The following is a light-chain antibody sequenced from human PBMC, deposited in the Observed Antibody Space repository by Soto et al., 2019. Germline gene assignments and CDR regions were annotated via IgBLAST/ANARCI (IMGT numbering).Light chain of an antibody. Sequence: DVQMTQSPSSLSASVGDRVTITCRAIQSINNWLAWYQQKPGKAPKFLIYDASTLETGVPSRFSGSASEKEFTLTISGLQPEDVASYYCQKYDTYPLTFGGGTKVDIK. V-gene: IGKV1-5*01. J-gene: IGKJ4*01. CDR2: DAS. CDR3: QKYDTYPLT. CDR1: QSINNW.